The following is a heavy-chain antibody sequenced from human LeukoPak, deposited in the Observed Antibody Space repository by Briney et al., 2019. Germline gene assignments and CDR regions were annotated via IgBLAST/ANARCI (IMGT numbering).Heavy chain of an antibody. V-gene: IGHV3-9*01. CDR1: GFRFDDYA. CDR2: ISWNSGTI. J-gene: IGHJ4*02. Sequence: GRSLRLSCAASGFRFDDYAIHWVRQAPGKGLEWVSGISWNSGTIVYADSVKGRFTISRDNAKNSLYLQMNSLRAEDTALYYCAKDSSGWLRYYFDYWGQGTLVTVSS. CDR3: AKDSSGWLRYYFDY. D-gene: IGHD6-19*01.